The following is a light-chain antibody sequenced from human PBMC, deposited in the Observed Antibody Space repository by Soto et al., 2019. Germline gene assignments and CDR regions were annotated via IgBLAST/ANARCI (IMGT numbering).Light chain of an antibody. CDR3: QQSYGTPLT. CDR1: QSISNY. CDR2: AAS. V-gene: IGKV1-39*01. J-gene: IGKJ4*01. Sequence: DMEMTQSPSSLSASVGDRVTITCRASQSISNYLNWYQHKPGKVPKLLIYAASSLQSGVPTRFSGSGSGTDFTLTINSLQPEDFATDYWQQSYGTPLTFGGGTKIEIK.